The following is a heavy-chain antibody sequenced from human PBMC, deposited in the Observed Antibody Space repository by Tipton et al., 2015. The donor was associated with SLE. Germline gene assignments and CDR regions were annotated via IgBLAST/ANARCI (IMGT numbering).Heavy chain of an antibody. J-gene: IGHJ6*03. Sequence: TLSLTCAVYGGSFSGYYWSWIRQPPGKGLEWIGYIYYSGSTNYNPSLKSRVTISPDTSNNQVSLKLSSVTAADTAVYYCTRAGATGYYGYMDDWGKGTTVTVSS. CDR1: GGSFSGYY. CDR2: IYYSGST. D-gene: IGHD1-14*01. V-gene: IGHV4-59*01. CDR3: TRAGATGYYGYMDD.